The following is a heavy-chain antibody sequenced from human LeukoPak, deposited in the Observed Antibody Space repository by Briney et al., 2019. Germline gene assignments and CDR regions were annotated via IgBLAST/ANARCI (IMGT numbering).Heavy chain of an antibody. CDR1: GFTFSSYA. D-gene: IGHD7-27*01. J-gene: IGHJ4*02. V-gene: IGHV3-23*01. CDR3: ASTGAPHDY. Sequence: PVGSLRPSCAASGFTFSSYAMSWVRQAPGKGLEWFSAISGSGGSTYYADSVKGRFTISRDNSKNTLYLQMNSLRSEDTAVYYCASTGAPHDYWGQGTLVTVSS. CDR2: ISGSGGST.